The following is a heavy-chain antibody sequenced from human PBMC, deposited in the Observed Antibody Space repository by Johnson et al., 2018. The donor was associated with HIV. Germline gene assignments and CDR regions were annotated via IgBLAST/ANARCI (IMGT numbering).Heavy chain of an antibody. Sequence: VQLVESGGGLAKPAWSPRLSCAASGFTFSSYWMHWVRQAPGKGLVWVSVIYSGGSTYYADSVKGRFTISRDNSKNTLYLQMNSLRAEDTAVYYCAKDFGYPRPRDAFDIWGQGTMVTVSS. CDR2: IYSGGST. D-gene: IGHD5-12*01. CDR1: GFTFSSYW. J-gene: IGHJ3*02. CDR3: AKDFGYPRPRDAFDI. V-gene: IGHV3-66*01.